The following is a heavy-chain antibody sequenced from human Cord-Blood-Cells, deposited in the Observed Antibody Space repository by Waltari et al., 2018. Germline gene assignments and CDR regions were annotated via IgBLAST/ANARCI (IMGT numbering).Heavy chain of an antibody. CDR1: GGSFSGYY. J-gene: IGHJ6*03. Sequence: QVQLQQWGAGLLKPSETLSLTCAVYGGSFSGYYWSWIRQPPGKGLEWIGEINHSGSTNYNPSLKSRVTISVDTSKNQFSLRLGSVTAADTAVYYCARTGAQLDYYYYYMDVWGKGTTVTVSS. V-gene: IGHV4-34*01. CDR2: INHSGST. CDR3: ARTGAQLDYYYYYMDV. D-gene: IGHD6-13*01.